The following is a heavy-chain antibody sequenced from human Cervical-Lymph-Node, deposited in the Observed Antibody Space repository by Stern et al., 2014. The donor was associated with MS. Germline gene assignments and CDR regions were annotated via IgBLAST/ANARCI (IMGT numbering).Heavy chain of an antibody. D-gene: IGHD6-6*01. CDR3: TREMAARRFDR. Sequence: MQLVQSGGGLAQPGGSLRLSCAASGLTVSSNYMTWVRQAPGKGLEWVSLIYAGSITHYADSVKGRFTISRDNSENILYLQMNSLRVEDTAVYYCTREMAARRFDRWGQGTLVIVSS. V-gene: IGHV3-66*01. CDR2: IYAGSIT. CDR1: GLTVSSNY. J-gene: IGHJ5*02.